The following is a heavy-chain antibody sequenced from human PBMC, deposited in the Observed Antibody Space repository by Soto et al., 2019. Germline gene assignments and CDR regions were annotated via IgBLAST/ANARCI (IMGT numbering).Heavy chain of an antibody. V-gene: IGHV5-51*01. D-gene: IGHD5-18*01. J-gene: IGHJ4*02. Sequence: PGESLKISCKASGYSFANYWIGWVCQKPGKGLEWMGVIYPGDSETTYSPSFEGQVIISVDRSRDTAFLEWSSLKASDTAMYYCARPWAPTDTVVYDFWGQGSQVPVSS. CDR3: ARPWAPTDTVVYDF. CDR1: GYSFANYW. CDR2: IYPGDSET.